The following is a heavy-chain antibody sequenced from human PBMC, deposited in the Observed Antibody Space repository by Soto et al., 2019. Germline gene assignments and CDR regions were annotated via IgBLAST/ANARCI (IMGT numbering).Heavy chain of an antibody. CDR2: ISGSGGST. CDR1: GFTFSNYA. CDR3: AKDQGSSWYEIDY. J-gene: IGHJ4*02. Sequence: GGSLRLSCAASGFTFSNYAVTWVHQAPGKGLEWVSTISGSGGSTYYADSVKGRFTISRDNSKNTLYLQMNSLRAEDTAVYYCAKDQGSSWYEIDYWGQGTLVNVSS. V-gene: IGHV3-23*01. D-gene: IGHD6-13*01.